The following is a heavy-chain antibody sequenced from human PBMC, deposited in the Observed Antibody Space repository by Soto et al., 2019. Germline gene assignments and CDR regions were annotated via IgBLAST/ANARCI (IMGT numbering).Heavy chain of an antibody. Sequence: GASVKVSCKASGYTFTSYYMHWVRQAPGQGLEWMGIINPSGGSTSYAQKFQGRVTMTRDTSTSTVYMELSSLRSEDTAVYYCARDIPYYYDSSYYFDYWGQGTLVTVSS. D-gene: IGHD3-22*01. CDR3: ARDIPYYYDSSYYFDY. CDR2: INPSGGST. J-gene: IGHJ4*02. CDR1: GYTFTSYY. V-gene: IGHV1-46*01.